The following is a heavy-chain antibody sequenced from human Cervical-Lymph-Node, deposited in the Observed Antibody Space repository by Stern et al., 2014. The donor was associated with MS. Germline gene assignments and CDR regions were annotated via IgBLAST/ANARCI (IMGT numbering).Heavy chain of an antibody. Sequence: VQLVQSGGGLVKPGGSLRLSCAASGFTFSNAWMSWVRQAPGKGLEWVRRIKSKTDGGTTDYAAPVKGRFTISRDDSKNTLYLQMNSLKTEDTAVYYCTTVSSSWYGIDYWGQGTLVTVSS. CDR2: IKSKTDGGTT. CDR1: GFTFSNAW. CDR3: TTVSSSWYGIDY. V-gene: IGHV3-15*01. D-gene: IGHD6-13*01. J-gene: IGHJ4*02.